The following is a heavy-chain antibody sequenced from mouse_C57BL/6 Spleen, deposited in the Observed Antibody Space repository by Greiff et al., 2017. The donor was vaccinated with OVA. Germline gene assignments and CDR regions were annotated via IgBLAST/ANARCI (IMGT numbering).Heavy chain of an antibody. V-gene: IGHV5-17*01. CDR1: GFTFSDYG. J-gene: IGHJ2*01. Sequence: QVESGGGLVMPGGSLKLSCAASGFTFSDYGMPWVRPPPEKGLEWVAYISSGSSTIYYADTVKGRFTISRDNAKNTLFLQMTSLRSEDTAMCYCARPGGYYDYDREDYFDYLGQGTTLTVSS. D-gene: IGHD2-4*01. CDR2: ISSGSSTI. CDR3: ARPGGYYDYDREDYFDY.